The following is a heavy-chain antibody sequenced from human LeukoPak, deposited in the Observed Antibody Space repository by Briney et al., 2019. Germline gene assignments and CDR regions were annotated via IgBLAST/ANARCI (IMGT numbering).Heavy chain of an antibody. D-gene: IGHD5-18*01. CDR1: GGSFSAYY. Sequence: PSETLSLTCAVSGGSFSAYYWTWIRQPPGKGLEWIGEINHSGSANYNPSLKSRVTISLDTSKNQFSLKLSSVTAADTAVYYCARGTSYGYYYYYGMDVWGQGTTVTVSS. CDR2: INHSGSA. V-gene: IGHV4-34*01. J-gene: IGHJ6*02. CDR3: ARGTSYGYYYYYGMDV.